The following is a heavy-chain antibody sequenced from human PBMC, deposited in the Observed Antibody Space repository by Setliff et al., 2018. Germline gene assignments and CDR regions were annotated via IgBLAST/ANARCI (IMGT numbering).Heavy chain of an antibody. D-gene: IGHD2-2*01. V-gene: IGHV4-4*09. CDR3: ARDGPHCVTSSCPGAWFDP. CDR1: GASISSYY. Sequence: SETLSLTCTVSGASISSYYWSWIRQPPGEGLEWIGYIYSSGNIKYNPSLKSRVTISLDTSKNQFSLKLSSVTAADAAVYYCARDGPHCVTSSCPGAWFDPWGQGILVTVSS. J-gene: IGHJ5*02. CDR2: IYSSGNI.